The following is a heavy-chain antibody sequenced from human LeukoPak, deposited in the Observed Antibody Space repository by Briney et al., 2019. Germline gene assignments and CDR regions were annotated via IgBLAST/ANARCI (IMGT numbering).Heavy chain of an antibody. CDR1: GFTFSSYA. CDR2: ISYDGSNK. V-gene: IGHV3-30-3*01. Sequence: PGGSLRLSCAASGFTFSSYAMHWVRQAPGKGLEWVAVISYDGSNKYYADSVKGRFTISRDNSKSTLYLQMNSLRAEDTAVYYCARDSLGVAAAGTLDYWGQRTLVTVSS. D-gene: IGHD6-13*01. J-gene: IGHJ4*02. CDR3: ARDSLGVAAAGTLDY.